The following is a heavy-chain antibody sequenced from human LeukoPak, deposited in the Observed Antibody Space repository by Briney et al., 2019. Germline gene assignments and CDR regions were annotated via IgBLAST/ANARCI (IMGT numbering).Heavy chain of an antibody. CDR2: IGTAGDT. D-gene: IGHD5-12*01. J-gene: IGHJ6*02. Sequence: PGGSLRFSYAASGFTFSSYDMHWVRQATGKGLEWVSAIGTAGDTYYPGSVKGRITISRENAKNSLYLQMNSLRAGDTAVYYCARGIRGYSGYDSGMDVWGQGTTVTVSS. CDR3: ARGIRGYSGYDSGMDV. V-gene: IGHV3-13*01. CDR1: GFTFSSYD.